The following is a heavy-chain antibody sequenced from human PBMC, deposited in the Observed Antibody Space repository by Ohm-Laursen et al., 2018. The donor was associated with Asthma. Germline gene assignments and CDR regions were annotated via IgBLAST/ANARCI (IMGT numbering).Heavy chain of an antibody. Sequence: SVKVSCKASGGTFSSYAISWVRQAPGQGLEWMGGIIPIFGTANYAQKFQGRVTITADESTSTAYMELSSLRSEDTAVYYCALNCGGDCYARVYYYYGMDVWGQGTTVTVSS. V-gene: IGHV1-69*13. CDR2: IIPIFGTA. CDR3: ALNCGGDCYARVYYYYGMDV. J-gene: IGHJ6*02. D-gene: IGHD2-21*01. CDR1: GGTFSSYA.